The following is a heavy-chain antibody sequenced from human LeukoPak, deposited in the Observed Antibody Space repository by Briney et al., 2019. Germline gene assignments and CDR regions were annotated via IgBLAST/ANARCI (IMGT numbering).Heavy chain of an antibody. V-gene: IGHV3-23*01. CDR3: SKVVGATTKGYFDF. CDR1: GVTFSSYV. CDR2: IIGLGGIT. D-gene: IGHD1-26*01. J-gene: IGHJ4*02. Sequence: PGGGPRLSPVAPGVTFSSYVMCTGRQALGKGLGWGSQIIGLGGITYYADSVKGRFTTSRDNSKNTLYLQMNSLRAEDTPVYYFSKVVGATTKGYFDFWGQGTLVSVSS.